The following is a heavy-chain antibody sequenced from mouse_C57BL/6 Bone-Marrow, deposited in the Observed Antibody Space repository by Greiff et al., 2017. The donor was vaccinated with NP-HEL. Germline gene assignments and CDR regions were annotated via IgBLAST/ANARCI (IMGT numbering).Heavy chain of an antibody. CDR3: AREGCAY. CDR1: GYTFTSYW. V-gene: IGHV1-52*01. Sequence: VQLQQPGAELVRPGSSVKLSCKASGYTFTSYWMHWVKQRPIQGLEWIGNIDPSDSETHYNQNFTDKATLTVDKSSSPSYLQLSSLTSEDSAVYYCAREGCAYGGPGTLVTVSA. J-gene: IGHJ3*01. CDR2: IDPSDSET.